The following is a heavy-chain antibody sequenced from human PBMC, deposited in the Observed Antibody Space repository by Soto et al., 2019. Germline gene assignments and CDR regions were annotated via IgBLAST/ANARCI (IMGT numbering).Heavy chain of an antibody. V-gene: IGHV3-7*01. D-gene: IGHD4-17*01. CDR3: AGEAVTTSKGFDY. J-gene: IGHJ4*02. CDR1: GFTFSTYW. Sequence: GGSLRLSCAASGFTFSTYWMSWVRQAPGKGLEWVANIKEDGSEKNYVDSLKGRFTISRDNAKNSLYLQMHGRRAEDTAVYYCAGEAVTTSKGFDYWGQGTLVTVSS. CDR2: IKEDGSEK.